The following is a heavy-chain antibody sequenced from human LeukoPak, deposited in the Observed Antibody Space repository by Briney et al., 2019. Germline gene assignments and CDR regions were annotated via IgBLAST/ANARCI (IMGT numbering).Heavy chain of an antibody. CDR1: GGTFSSYA. J-gene: IGHJ4*02. Sequence: SVKVSCKASGGTFSSYAISWVRHAPGQGLEWMGRIIPILGIANYAQKFQGRVTITADKSTSTAYMELSSLSPEDTAVYYCARALLEYSSSWYSSWGQGTLVTVSS. CDR3: ARALLEYSSSWYSS. V-gene: IGHV1-69*04. CDR2: IIPILGIA. D-gene: IGHD6-13*01.